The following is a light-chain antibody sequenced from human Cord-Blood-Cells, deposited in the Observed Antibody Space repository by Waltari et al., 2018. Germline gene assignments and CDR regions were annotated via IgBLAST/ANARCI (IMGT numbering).Light chain of an antibody. CDR2: GKN. CDR3: NSRDSSGNLWV. Sequence: SSELTRDPAVSVALGQTVRITCQGDSLRSSYASWYQQKPGQAPVLVIYGKNNRPSGIPDRFSGSSSGNTASLTITGAQAEDEADYYCNSRDSSGNLWVFGGGTKLTVL. V-gene: IGLV3-19*01. CDR1: SLRSSY. J-gene: IGLJ3*02.